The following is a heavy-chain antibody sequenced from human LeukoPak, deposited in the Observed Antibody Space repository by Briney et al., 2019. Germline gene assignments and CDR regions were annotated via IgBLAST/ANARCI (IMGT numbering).Heavy chain of an antibody. D-gene: IGHD4-11*01. CDR3: ARVGFGRHWSNYAGVAFDI. CDR2: ISWNSGSI. Sequence: GGSLRLSCAASGFTFDDYAMHWVRQAPGKGLEWVSGISWNSGSIGYADSVKGRFTISRDNAKNSLYLQMNSLRAEDTAVYYCARVGFGRHWSNYAGVAFDIWGQGTMVTVSS. V-gene: IGHV3-9*01. CDR1: GFTFDDYA. J-gene: IGHJ3*02.